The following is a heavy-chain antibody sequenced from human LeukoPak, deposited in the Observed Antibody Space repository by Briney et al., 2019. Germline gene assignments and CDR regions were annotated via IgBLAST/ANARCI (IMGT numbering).Heavy chain of an antibody. D-gene: IGHD3-3*01. CDR1: GGSFSDYY. V-gene: IGHV4-34*01. CDR3: AKRRFLEWLSPHAFDI. Sequence: SETLSLTCAVYGGSFSDYYWTWIRQPPGKGLEWIGEINHSGSTNYNPSLKSRVTISVDTSKNQFSLRLSSVTAADTAIYYCAKRRFLEWLSPHAFDIWGQGTMVTVSS. J-gene: IGHJ3*02. CDR2: INHSGST.